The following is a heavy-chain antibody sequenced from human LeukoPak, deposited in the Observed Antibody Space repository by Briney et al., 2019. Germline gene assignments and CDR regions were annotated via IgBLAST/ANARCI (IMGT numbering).Heavy chain of an antibody. Sequence: SVKVSCKASGGTFSSYAISWVRQAPGQGLEWMGGIIPIFGTANYAQKFQGRVTITADESTGTAYMELSSLRSEDTAVYYCAREESRDGYHDYYYGMDVWGQGTTVTVSS. J-gene: IGHJ6*02. CDR1: GGTFSSYA. V-gene: IGHV1-69*13. CDR2: IIPIFGTA. D-gene: IGHD5-24*01. CDR3: AREESRDGYHDYYYGMDV.